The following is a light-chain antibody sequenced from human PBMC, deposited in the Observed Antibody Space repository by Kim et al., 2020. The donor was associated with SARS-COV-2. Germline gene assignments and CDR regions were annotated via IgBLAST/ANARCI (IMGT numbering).Light chain of an antibody. CDR3: QQRNNWPLT. V-gene: IGKV3-11*01. J-gene: IGKJ4*01. CDR2: LAS. CDR1: QNVNHN. Sequence: LSPGERATLYCRASQNVNHNLAWYQQKPGQAPRLLIDLASYRAAGIPVRFSGSGFGTDFTLSIGSLEPDDFAVYYCQQRNNWPLTFGGGTKVDIK.